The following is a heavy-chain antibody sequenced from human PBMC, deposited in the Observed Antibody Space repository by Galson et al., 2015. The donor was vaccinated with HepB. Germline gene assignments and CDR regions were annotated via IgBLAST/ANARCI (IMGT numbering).Heavy chain of an antibody. CDR3: ARDRRLEYQLRGPWFDP. Sequence: SVKVSCKASGYTFTSYGISWVRQAPGQGLEWMGWISAYNGNTNYAQKLQGRVTMTTDTSTSTAYMELRSLRSDDTAVYYCARDRRLEYQLRGPWFDPWGQGTLVTVSS. CDR1: GYTFTSYG. V-gene: IGHV1-18*01. D-gene: IGHD2-2*01. CDR2: ISAYNGNT. J-gene: IGHJ5*02.